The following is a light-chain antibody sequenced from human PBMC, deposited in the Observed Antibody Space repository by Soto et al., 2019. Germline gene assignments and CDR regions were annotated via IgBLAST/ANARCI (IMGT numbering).Light chain of an antibody. Sequence: QSALTQPRSVSGSPGQSVTISCTGTSSDVGGYNYVSWYQQHPGKAPKLMIYDVSKRPSGVPDRFSGSKSGNTASLTISGLQAEAEADYYCCSYAGSYTLVFGGGTKLTV. J-gene: IGLJ2*01. CDR3: CSYAGSYTLV. V-gene: IGLV2-11*01. CDR1: SSDVGGYNY. CDR2: DVS.